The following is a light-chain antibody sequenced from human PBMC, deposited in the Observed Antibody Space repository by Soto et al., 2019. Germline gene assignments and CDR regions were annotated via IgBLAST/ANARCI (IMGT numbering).Light chain of an antibody. Sequence: EIVLTQSPGTLSLSPGERATLSCKASQSVSSNFLAWYQRKPGQAPRLLIYGASYRATDIPYRFSGSGSGTDFTLTITRLEPEDVAVYYCQQYGPSPPTFGQGTKVEI. CDR3: QQYGPSPPT. CDR1: QSVSSNF. J-gene: IGKJ1*01. V-gene: IGKV3-20*01. CDR2: GAS.